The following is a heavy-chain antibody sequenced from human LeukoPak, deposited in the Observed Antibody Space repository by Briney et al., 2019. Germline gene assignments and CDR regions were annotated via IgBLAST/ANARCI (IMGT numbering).Heavy chain of an antibody. J-gene: IGHJ4*02. D-gene: IGHD2-15*01. CDR3: AKVLVLVSANRYYFDY. CDR2: ISGSGNST. V-gene: IGHV3-23*01. Sequence: QPGGSLGLSCAASGLTFSGSAMSWVRQAPGKGLEWVSLISGSGNSTYYADSVKGRFTISRDNSKNTLYLQMNSLRAEDTAVYYCAKVLVLVSANRYYFDYWGQGTLVTVSS. CDR1: GLTFSGSA.